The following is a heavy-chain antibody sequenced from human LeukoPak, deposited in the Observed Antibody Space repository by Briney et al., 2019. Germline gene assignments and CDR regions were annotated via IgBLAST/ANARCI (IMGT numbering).Heavy chain of an antibody. D-gene: IGHD3-9*01. CDR1: GFTFNRYG. V-gene: IGHV3-30*18. J-gene: IGHJ4*02. Sequence: GGSLRLSCAASGFTFNRYGMHGVRHAPGKGLEWGADISYDGSNKYYADSVKGRFTISRDNSKNTLYLQMNSLRAEYTAVYDCAKAGGYFDWLLIDYWGQGTLVTVSS. CDR2: ISYDGSNK. CDR3: AKAGGYFDWLLIDY.